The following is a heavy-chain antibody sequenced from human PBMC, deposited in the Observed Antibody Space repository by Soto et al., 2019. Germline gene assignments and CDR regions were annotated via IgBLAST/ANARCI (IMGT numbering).Heavy chain of an antibody. D-gene: IGHD2-2*01. CDR1: GGTFTNYA. Sequence: SVKVSCKASGGTFTNYAFSWVRQAPGQGLEWMGGIIPIFGTPDYAQKFQGRVTITADESTRKASMELSSLRSDDTAVYYCARERSVGYCIPTTCPPPFYYYAMDVWGQGTEVT. J-gene: IGHJ6*02. V-gene: IGHV1-69*13. CDR2: IIPIFGTP. CDR3: ARERSVGYCIPTTCPPPFYYYAMDV.